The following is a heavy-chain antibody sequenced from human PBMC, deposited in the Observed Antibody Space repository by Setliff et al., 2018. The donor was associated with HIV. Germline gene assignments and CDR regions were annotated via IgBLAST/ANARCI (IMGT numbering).Heavy chain of an antibody. CDR1: GVSITSTNW. V-gene: IGHV4-4*02. J-gene: IGHJ4*02. CDR3: AKGRPRIQVWEVFDY. CDR2: MYHSGTT. D-gene: IGHD5-18*01. Sequence: SETLSLTCAVSGVSITSTNWWNWVRQSPGKGLEWIGEMYHSGTTNYNPSLTSRVTISVDKSKNQFSLNLTSVTAADTAVYYCAKGRPRIQVWEVFDYWGQGMLVTVSS.